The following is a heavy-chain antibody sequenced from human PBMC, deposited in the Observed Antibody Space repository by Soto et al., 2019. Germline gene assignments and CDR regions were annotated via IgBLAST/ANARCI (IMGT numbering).Heavy chain of an antibody. CDR1: GGSISSSNW. CDR2: INHSGST. D-gene: IGHD3-9*01. CDR3: ARGVLRYFDWPRYYFDY. Sequence: SETLSLTCAVSGGSISSSNWWSWVRQPPGKGLEWIGEINHSGSTNYNPSLKSRVTISVDTSKNQFSLKLSSVTAADTAVYYCARGVLRYFDWPRYYFDYWGQGTLVTVSS. J-gene: IGHJ4*02. V-gene: IGHV4-4*02.